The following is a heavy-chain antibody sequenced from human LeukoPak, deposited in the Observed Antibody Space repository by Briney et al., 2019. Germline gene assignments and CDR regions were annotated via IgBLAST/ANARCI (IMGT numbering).Heavy chain of an antibody. CDR1: GYTFTSYY. J-gene: IGHJ1*01. V-gene: IGHV1-46*01. Sequence: ASVKVSCKASGYTFTSYYMHWVRQAPGQGLEWMGIINPSGGSTSYAQKFQGRVTMTRDMSTSTVYMELSSLRSEDTAVYYCARGYHSSSWYSEYFQHWGQGTLVTVSS. CDR2: INPSGGST. CDR3: ARGYHSSSWYSEYFQH. D-gene: IGHD6-13*01.